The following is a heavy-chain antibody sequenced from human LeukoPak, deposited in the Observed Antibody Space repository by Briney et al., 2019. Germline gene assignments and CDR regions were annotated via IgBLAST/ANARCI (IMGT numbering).Heavy chain of an antibody. D-gene: IGHD4-23*01. J-gene: IGHJ4*02. CDR2: ISAYSGNT. V-gene: IGHV1-18*01. Sequence: ASVKVSCKASGGTFSSYAISWVRQAPGQGLEWMGWISAYSGNTNYAQSLRGRVTMTTDTSTSTAYMELRSLRSNDTAVYYCARVGKPNSAVDVTPNDYWGQGTLVTVSS. CDR3: ARVGKPNSAVDVTPNDY. CDR1: GGTFSSYA.